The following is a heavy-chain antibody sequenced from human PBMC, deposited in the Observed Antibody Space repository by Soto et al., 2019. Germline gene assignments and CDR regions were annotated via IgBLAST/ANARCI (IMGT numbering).Heavy chain of an antibody. CDR3: ARLHCDSPNCVPLDP. Sequence: QLQLQESGPGLVKPSETLSLTCTVSGGSLNDDTYYWGWIRQPPGKGLEWLGSIYYSGTSSYNPSLKSRVTMAVDTSKKQLSLRLRAVTAADTAVYYCARLHCDSPNCVPLDPWGQGTLVIVSS. CDR2: IYYSGTS. D-gene: IGHD2-2*01. CDR1: GGSLNDDTYY. J-gene: IGHJ5*02. V-gene: IGHV4-39*01.